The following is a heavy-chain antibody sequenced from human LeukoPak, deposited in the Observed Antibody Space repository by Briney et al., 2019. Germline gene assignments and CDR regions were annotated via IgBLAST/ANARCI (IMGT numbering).Heavy chain of an antibody. J-gene: IGHJ4*02. CDR2: IYYSGST. CDR1: GGSISSYY. Sequence: SETLSLTCTVSGGSISSYYWSWIRQPAGKGLEWIGYIYYSGSTNYNPSLKSRVTISVDTSKNQFSLKLSSVTAADTAVYYCARLGYDFWSGYYKGTYFDYWGQGTLVTVSS. V-gene: IGHV4-59*01. CDR3: ARLGYDFWSGYYKGTYFDY. D-gene: IGHD3-3*01.